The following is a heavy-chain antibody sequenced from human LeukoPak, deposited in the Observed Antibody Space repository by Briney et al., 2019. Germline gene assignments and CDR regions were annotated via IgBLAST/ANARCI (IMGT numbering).Heavy chain of an antibody. Sequence: SETLSLTCAVYGGSFSGYYWSWIRQPPGKGLEWIGSIYYSGSTYYNPSLKSRVTISVDTSKNQFSLKLSSVTAADTAVYYCARSHFGGYSGYDYGYYFDYWGQGTLVTVSS. CDR3: ARSHFGGYSGYDYGYYFDY. D-gene: IGHD5-12*01. CDR1: GGSFSGYY. V-gene: IGHV4-34*01. CDR2: IYYSGST. J-gene: IGHJ4*02.